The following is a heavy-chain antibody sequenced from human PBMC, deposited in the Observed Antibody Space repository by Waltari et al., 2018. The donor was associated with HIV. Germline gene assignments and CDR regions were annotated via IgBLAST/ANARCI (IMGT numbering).Heavy chain of an antibody. CDR3: AKAVGDTSGRYWGGDV. D-gene: IGHD6-19*01. Sequence: EVQLVESGGGLVQPGGSLRLSCAGSGFTFSNYEMTWVRQAPGKGVEWISYIRAGGTKSYADSVKGRFSISRDNAKNSLYLQMNSLRAEDTAVYYCAKAVGDTSGRYWGGDVWGQGTTVTVSS. CDR2: IRAGGTK. CDR1: GFTFSNYE. V-gene: IGHV3-48*03. J-gene: IGHJ6*02.